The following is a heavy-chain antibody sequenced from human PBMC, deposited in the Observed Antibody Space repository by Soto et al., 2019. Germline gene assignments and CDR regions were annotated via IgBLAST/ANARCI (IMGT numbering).Heavy chain of an antibody. CDR3: ARVLHYYGSGSYYNGPDY. CDR1: RFSLSTSGMR. J-gene: IGHJ4*02. V-gene: IGHV2-70*04. CDR2: IDWDDDK. D-gene: IGHD3-10*01. Sequence: SGPTLVNPTQTLTLTCTFSRFSLSTSGMRVSWIRQPPGKALEWLARIDWDDDKYYSTSLKTRLTISKDTSKNQVVLTMTNMDPVDTATYYCARVLHYYGSGSYYNGPDYWGQGTLVTVSS.